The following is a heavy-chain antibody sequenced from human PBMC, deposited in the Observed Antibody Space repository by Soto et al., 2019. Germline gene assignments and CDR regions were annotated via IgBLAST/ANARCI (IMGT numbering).Heavy chain of an antibody. CDR3: ARDMGFGLSDY. V-gene: IGHV1-3*01. Sequence: QVQLVXXXXXXXXXGASVKVSCKASGYTFTSYAMHWVRQAPGQRLEWMGWINAGNGNTKYSQKFQGRVTITRDTAASTAYMEPSSLISEDTAVYYCARDMGFGLSDYWGQGTLVTVSS. CDR2: INAGNGNT. CDR1: GYTFTSYA. J-gene: IGHJ4*02. D-gene: IGHD3-10*01.